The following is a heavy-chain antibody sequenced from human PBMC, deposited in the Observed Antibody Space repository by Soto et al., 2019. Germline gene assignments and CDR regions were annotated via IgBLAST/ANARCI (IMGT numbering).Heavy chain of an antibody. Sequence: ASVKVSCKASGYTFTSYAMHWVRQAPGQRLEWMGWINAGNGNAKYSQKFQGRVTITRDTSASTAYMELSSLRSEDTAVYYCARDPWNYVSGWFDPWGQGTLVTVSS. J-gene: IGHJ5*02. CDR1: GYTFTSYA. CDR3: ARDPWNYVSGWFDP. V-gene: IGHV1-3*01. CDR2: INAGNGNA. D-gene: IGHD1-7*01.